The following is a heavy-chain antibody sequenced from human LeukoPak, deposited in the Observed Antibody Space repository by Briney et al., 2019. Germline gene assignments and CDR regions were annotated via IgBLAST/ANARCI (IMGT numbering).Heavy chain of an antibody. CDR1: GYTFTSYA. CDR2: INTNTGNP. D-gene: IGHD3-16*02. V-gene: IGHV7-4-1*02. CDR3: AATNYVWGSYRSYGGYFDY. Sequence: AASVKVSCKASGYTFTSYAMNWVRQAPGQGLEWMGWINTNTGNPTYAQGFTGRFVFSLDTSVSTAYLQISSLKAEDTAVYYCAATNYVWGSYRSYGGYFDYWGQGTLVTVSS. J-gene: IGHJ4*02.